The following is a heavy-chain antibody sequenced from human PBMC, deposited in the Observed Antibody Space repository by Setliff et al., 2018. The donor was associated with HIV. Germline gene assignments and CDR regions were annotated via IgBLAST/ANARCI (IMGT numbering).Heavy chain of an antibody. CDR2: IYPKSGVT. V-gene: IGHV1-2*02. Sequence: ASVKVSCKASGYTFTDYYMHWMRQAPGRGLEWMGWIYPKSGVTNDAQKFQGRVTMTRDTSISTAYMELTSLGLDDTAIYYCARGRDYHGSGSYWAKDVWGQGTTVTVSS. CDR1: GYTFTDYY. J-gene: IGHJ6*02. D-gene: IGHD3-10*01. CDR3: ARGRDYHGSGSYWAKDV.